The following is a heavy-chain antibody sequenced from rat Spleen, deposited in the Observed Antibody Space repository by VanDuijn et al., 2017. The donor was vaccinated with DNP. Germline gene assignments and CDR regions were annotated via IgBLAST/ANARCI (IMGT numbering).Heavy chain of an antibody. CDR3: ARHGLLPYWYFDF. D-gene: IGHD1-6*01. CDR1: GFSFTDFY. J-gene: IGHJ1*01. V-gene: IGHV7-7*01. Sequence: EVKLLESGGGLVQPRGSLRLSCAASGFSFTDFYMNWIRQPAGKAPEWLALTRNRANGFTTDYNPSVKGRFTIARDKTQNMLYLQMNALRTEDSATYYCARHGLLPYWYFDFWGPGTMVTVSS. CDR2: TRNRANGFTT.